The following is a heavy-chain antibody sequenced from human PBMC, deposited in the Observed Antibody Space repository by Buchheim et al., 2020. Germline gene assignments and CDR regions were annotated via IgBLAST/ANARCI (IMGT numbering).Heavy chain of an antibody. J-gene: IGHJ6*02. Sequence: EVQLVESGGGLVQPGGSLRLSCAASGFTFSSYSMNWVRQAPGKGLEWVSYISSSSSTIYYTDSVKGRFTISRDNAKNSLYLQMNSLRAEDTAVYYCARESSTSDGMDVWGQGTT. CDR3: ARESSTSDGMDV. D-gene: IGHD2-2*01. CDR2: ISSSSSTI. CDR1: GFTFSSYS. V-gene: IGHV3-48*01.